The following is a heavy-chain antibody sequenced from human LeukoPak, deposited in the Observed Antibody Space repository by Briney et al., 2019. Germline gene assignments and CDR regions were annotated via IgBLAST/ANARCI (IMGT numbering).Heavy chain of an antibody. CDR2: IYTSGST. Sequence: PSETLSLTCTVSGGSISSYYWSWIRQPAGKGLEWIGRIYTSGSTNYNPSHKSRVTMSVDTSKNQFSLKLSSVTAADTAVYYCARDFPGQLWLLAAGWFDPWGQGTLVTVSS. J-gene: IGHJ5*02. CDR1: GGSISSYY. D-gene: IGHD5-18*01. CDR3: ARDFPGQLWLLAAGWFDP. V-gene: IGHV4-4*07.